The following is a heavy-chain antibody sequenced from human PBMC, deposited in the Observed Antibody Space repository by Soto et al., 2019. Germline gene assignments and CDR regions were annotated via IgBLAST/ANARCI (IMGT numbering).Heavy chain of an antibody. Sequence: GGSLRLSCAASGFTFSSYGMHWVRQAPGKGLEWVAVISYDGSNKYYADSVKGRFTISRDNSKNTLYLQMNSLRAEDTAVYYCAKAKGYLDVWGQGTTVTVSS. D-gene: IGHD5-18*01. CDR1: GFTFSSYG. V-gene: IGHV3-30*18. J-gene: IGHJ6*02. CDR2: ISYDGSNK. CDR3: AKAKGYLDV.